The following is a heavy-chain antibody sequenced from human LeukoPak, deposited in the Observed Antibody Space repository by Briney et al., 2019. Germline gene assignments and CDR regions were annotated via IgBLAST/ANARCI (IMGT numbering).Heavy chain of an antibody. CDR2: IYYSGST. CDR3: ARHPVIWPQYPS. CDR1: GGSISSSNYY. J-gene: IGHJ5*02. Sequence: SETLSLTCTVSGGSISSSNYYRGWVRQPPGKGLEWVGSIYYSGSTYYNPSLKSRVTISVDTSKNQFSLKLSSVTAADTAVYYCARHPVIWPQYPSWGQGTLVTVSS. D-gene: IGHD5-24*01. V-gene: IGHV4-39*01.